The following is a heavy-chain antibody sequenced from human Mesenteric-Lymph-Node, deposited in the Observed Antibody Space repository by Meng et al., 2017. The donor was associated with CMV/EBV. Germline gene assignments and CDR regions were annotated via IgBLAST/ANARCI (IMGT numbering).Heavy chain of an antibody. J-gene: IGHJ6*02. CDR1: RFAFNTCN. CDR3: ARSIVAAGTCYYYGMDV. V-gene: IGHV3-21*01. Sequence: GESLKISCAASRFAFNTCNMNWVRQAPGKGLEWVSSISSSNNYIYYADSVKGRFTISRDNAKNSLYLQMTSLRADDTAVFDCARSIVAAGTCYYYGMDVWGQGTTVTVSS. CDR2: ISSSNNYI. D-gene: IGHD5-12*01.